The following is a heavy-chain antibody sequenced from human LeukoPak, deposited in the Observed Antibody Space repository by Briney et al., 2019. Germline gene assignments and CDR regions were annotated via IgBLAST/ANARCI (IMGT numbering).Heavy chain of an antibody. J-gene: IGHJ4*02. Sequence: GGSLRLSCAASGFTFSSYSMNWVRQAPGKGLEWVSSISSSSSYIYYADSAKGRFTISRDNAKNSLYLQMNSLRAEDTAVYYCARDRPHRIAAAGTAHDYWGQGTLVTVSS. CDR1: GFTFSSYS. D-gene: IGHD6-13*01. CDR3: ARDRPHRIAAAGTAHDY. V-gene: IGHV3-21*01. CDR2: ISSSSSYI.